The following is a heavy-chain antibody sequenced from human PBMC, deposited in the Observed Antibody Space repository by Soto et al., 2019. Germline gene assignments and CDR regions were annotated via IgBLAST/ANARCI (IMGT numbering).Heavy chain of an antibody. Sequence: QVQLVQSGVEVKKPGSSVKVSCNASGYTFTRYGISWVRQAPGQGLEWMGRISAYNGNTNYAQKLQGRVTMTTVTSTSTAYMELRSLRSDEAALYYCWSSREITTFLSELDPCGQGDLVTVSS. D-gene: IGHD3-9*01. J-gene: IGHJ5*02. CDR2: ISAYNGNT. CDR3: WSSREITTFLSELDP. CDR1: GYTFTRYG. V-gene: IGHV1-18*01.